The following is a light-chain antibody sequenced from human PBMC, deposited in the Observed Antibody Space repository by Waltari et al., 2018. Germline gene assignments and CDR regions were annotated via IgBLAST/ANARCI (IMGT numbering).Light chain of an antibody. CDR2: LGS. J-gene: IGKJ5*01. CDR1: QSLLHGNGYNY. Sequence: IVMTQSPLSLPVTPGEPASIACRSSQSLLHGNGYNYLDWYLQKPGQSPQILIYLGSNRASGVPDRFSGSGAGTDFTLKLSRVEAEDAGVYYCMEALQSVTFGQGTRLAIK. CDR3: MEALQSVT. V-gene: IGKV2-28*01.